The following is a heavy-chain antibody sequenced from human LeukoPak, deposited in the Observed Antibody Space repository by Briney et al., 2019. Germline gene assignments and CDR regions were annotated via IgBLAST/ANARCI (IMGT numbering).Heavy chain of an antibody. V-gene: IGHV3-21*01. Sequence: PGGSLRLSCAASGFTFSSYSMNWVRQAPGKGLEWVSSISSSSSYIYYADSVKGRFTISRDNAKNSLYLQMNSLRAEDTAVYYCARGHWYYYGSESYYPPLNWFDPWGQGTLVTVSS. CDR1: GFTFSSYS. CDR3: ARGHWYYYGSESYYPPLNWFDP. D-gene: IGHD3-10*01. J-gene: IGHJ5*02. CDR2: ISSSSSYI.